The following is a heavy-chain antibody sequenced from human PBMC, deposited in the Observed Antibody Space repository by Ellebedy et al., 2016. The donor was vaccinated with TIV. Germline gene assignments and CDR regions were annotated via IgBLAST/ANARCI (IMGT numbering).Heavy chain of an antibody. D-gene: IGHD2/OR15-2a*01. V-gene: IGHV4-59*01. CDR3: ARDFLGIGLFHY. CDR1: NGSISGSF. J-gene: IGHJ4*02. CDR2: VYYSGIA. Sequence: MPSETLSLTCTVSNGSISGSFWSWVRRPPGKGLEWIGYVYYSGIANYNPSLKSRLTISVDTSRNQFSLKLNSVTAADTALYFCARDFLGIGLFHYWGQGTLVNVSS.